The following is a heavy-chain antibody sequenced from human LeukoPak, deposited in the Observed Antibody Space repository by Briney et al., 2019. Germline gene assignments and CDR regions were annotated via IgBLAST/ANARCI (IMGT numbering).Heavy chain of an antibody. CDR2: ISWNSGSI. CDR3: AKDIQSWSGYFFDY. D-gene: IGHD3-3*01. CDR1: GFTFDDYA. J-gene: IGHJ4*02. Sequence: GRSLRLSCAASGFTFDDYAMHWVRQAPGKGLEWVSGISWNSGSIGYADSVKGRFTISRDNAKNSLYLRMNSLRAEDTALYYCAKDIQSWSGYFFDYWGQGTLVTVSS. V-gene: IGHV3-9*01.